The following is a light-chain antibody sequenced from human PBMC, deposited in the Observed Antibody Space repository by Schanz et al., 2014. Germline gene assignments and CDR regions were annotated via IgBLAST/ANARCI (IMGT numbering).Light chain of an antibody. V-gene: IGLV2-14*03. J-gene: IGLJ3*02. Sequence: SALTQPASVSGSPGQSITISCTGTSSDVGGYNYVSWYQQYPGKAPKLMIYDVSNRPSGVSNRFSGSKSGNTASLTISGLQAEDEADYYCCSYAGSYTWVFGGGTKLTVL. CDR1: SSDVGGYNY. CDR2: DVS. CDR3: CSYAGSYTWV.